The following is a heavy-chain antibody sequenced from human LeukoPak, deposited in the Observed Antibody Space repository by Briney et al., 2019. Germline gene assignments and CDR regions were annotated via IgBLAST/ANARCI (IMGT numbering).Heavy chain of an antibody. CDR1: GYSFTSYN. V-gene: IGHV1-46*01. D-gene: IGHD5-24*01. Sequence: ASVKVSCKTSGYSFTSYNLHWVRQAPGQRLEWMGIIKPSGDNTNNAQKFQGRVTMTSDTSTSTVYMELSSLKSEDTAVYYCARVRHGYNDPYEFWGEGTMVTVTS. J-gene: IGHJ3*01. CDR2: IKPSGDNT. CDR3: ARVRHGYNDPYEF.